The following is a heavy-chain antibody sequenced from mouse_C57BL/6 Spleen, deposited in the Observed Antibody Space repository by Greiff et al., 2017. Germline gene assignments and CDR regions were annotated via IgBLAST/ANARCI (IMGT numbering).Heavy chain of an antibody. CDR3: ARWQGGRAGYAMDY. Sequence: VQLQQPGAELVKPGASVKMSCKASGYTFTSYWITWVKQRPGQGLEWIGDIYPGSGSTNYNEKFKSKATLTVDTSSSTAYMQLSSLTSEDSAVYYCARWQGGRAGYAMDYWGQGTSVTVSS. D-gene: IGHD6-1*01. J-gene: IGHJ4*01. CDR2: IYPGSGST. V-gene: IGHV1-55*01. CDR1: GYTFTSYW.